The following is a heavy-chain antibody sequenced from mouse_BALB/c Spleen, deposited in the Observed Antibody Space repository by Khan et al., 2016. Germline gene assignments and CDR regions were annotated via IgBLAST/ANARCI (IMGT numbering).Heavy chain of an antibody. V-gene: IGHV9-3*02. CDR3: ARLGYDYAWFAY. D-gene: IGHD2-4*01. J-gene: IGHJ3*01. CDR2: IDTNTGEP. CDR1: GYSFTNYG. Sequence: QIQLVQSGPELKKPGETVKISCKASGYSFTNYGMNWVKQAPGKGLKWMGWIDTNTGEPTYAEEFKGRFAFSLETSAITAYLQINNLKNDDTATYCCARLGYDYAWFAYWGQGTLVTVSA.